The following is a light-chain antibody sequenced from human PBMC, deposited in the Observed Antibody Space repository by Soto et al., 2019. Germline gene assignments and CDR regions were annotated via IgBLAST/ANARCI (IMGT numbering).Light chain of an antibody. J-gene: IGKJ4*01. CDR1: QGIGSN. Sequence: AIQLTQSPSSLSASVGDRVTITCRASQGIGSNLAWYHQKPGKAPKVLIYDASTLESGAPSRFSGSQSGTDFTLTISSLQPEDFATYYCQQFTYWPVAFGGGTKVEI. CDR3: QQFTYWPVA. V-gene: IGKV1D-13*01. CDR2: DAS.